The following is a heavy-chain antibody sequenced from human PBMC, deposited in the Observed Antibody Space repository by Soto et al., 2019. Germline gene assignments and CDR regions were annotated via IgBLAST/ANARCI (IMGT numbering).Heavy chain of an antibody. D-gene: IGHD3-22*01. CDR3: ARDLQSDDSSGYYPYNWFDP. Sequence: SETLSLTCTVSGGSISSYYWSWIRQPPGKGLEWIGYIYYSGSTNYNPSLKSRVTISVDTSKNQFSLKLSSVTAADTAVYYCARDLQSDDSSGYYPYNWFDPWGQGTLVTVSS. V-gene: IGHV4-59*01. J-gene: IGHJ5*02. CDR1: GGSISSYY. CDR2: IYYSGST.